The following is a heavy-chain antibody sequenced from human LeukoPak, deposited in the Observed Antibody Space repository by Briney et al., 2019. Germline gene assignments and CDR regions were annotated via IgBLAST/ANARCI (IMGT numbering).Heavy chain of an antibody. D-gene: IGHD5-18*01. J-gene: IGHJ4*02. CDR2: IKQDGTEK. Sequence: GGSLRLSCTASGFTFSDYSMSWIRQAPGKGLEWVANIKQDGTEKYYVDSVKGRFTISRDNAKNSLYLQMNSLRAEDTAVYYCARVGDTAPVEGALDYWGQGTLVTVSS. CDR1: GFTFSDYS. V-gene: IGHV3-7*01. CDR3: ARVGDTAPVEGALDY.